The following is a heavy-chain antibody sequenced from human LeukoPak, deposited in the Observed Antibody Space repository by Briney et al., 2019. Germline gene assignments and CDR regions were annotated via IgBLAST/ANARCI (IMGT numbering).Heavy chain of an antibody. CDR2: INQGGSVK. D-gene: IGHD5/OR15-5a*01. V-gene: IGHV3-7*01. CDR1: GFTFSTYW. Sequence: GGSLRLSCAASGFTFSTYWVSWVRQPPGKGLEWVANINQGGSVKQHVDSVEGRFTVSRDNAENSLFLQMNSLRAEDTAVYYCVRLSRSVPNDYWGQGTLVTVSS. J-gene: IGHJ4*02. CDR3: VRLSRSVPNDY.